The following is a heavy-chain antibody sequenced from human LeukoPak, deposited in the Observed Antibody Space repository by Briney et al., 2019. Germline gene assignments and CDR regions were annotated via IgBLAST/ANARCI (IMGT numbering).Heavy chain of an antibody. V-gene: IGHV4-59*08. CDR3: ARSYDTNNRQRFDY. CDR1: GASIRSYY. Sequence: SETLSLTCTVSGASIRSYYWSWIRQPPGKGLEWIAYMYYSESPNYNPSLKSRVTMSGDTSRNQFSLKLNSVTAADTAVYYCARSYDTNNRQRFDYWGQGILVTVSP. J-gene: IGHJ4*02. D-gene: IGHD3-22*01. CDR2: MYYSESP.